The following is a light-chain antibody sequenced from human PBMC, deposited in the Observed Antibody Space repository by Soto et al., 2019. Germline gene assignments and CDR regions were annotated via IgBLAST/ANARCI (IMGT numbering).Light chain of an antibody. CDR2: WAS. CDR1: QSLLYSSNNKNY. Sequence: TGMTQCPDSLAVSLGERATINCKSSQSLLYSSNNKNYLAWYQQKPGQPPKXXXYWASTRESGVPDRFSGSGSGTDFTLTISSLQDEDVAVYYCQQYYSTTLTFGGGTKVDIK. CDR3: QQYYSTTLT. J-gene: IGKJ4*01. V-gene: IGKV4-1*01.